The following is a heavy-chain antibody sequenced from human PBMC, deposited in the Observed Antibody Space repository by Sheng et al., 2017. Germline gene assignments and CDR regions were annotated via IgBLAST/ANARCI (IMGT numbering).Heavy chain of an antibody. D-gene: IGHD6-13*01. V-gene: IGHV3-23*01. CDR2: ISGSGGKT. CDR3: AKDGRSSSWLEPYYFDY. J-gene: IGHJ4*02. Sequence: EVQLLESGGGLVQPGGSLRLSCAGSGFTFGSYAMTWVRQAPGKGLEWVSGISGSGGKTYYADSVKGRFTISRDNSKNTQYLQMNSLRAEDTAVYYCAKDGRSSSWLEPYYFDYWGQGTLVTVSS. CDR1: GFTFGSYA.